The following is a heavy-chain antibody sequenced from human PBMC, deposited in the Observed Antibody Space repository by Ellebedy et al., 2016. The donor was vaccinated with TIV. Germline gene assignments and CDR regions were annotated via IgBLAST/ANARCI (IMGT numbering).Heavy chain of an antibody. V-gene: IGHV3-11*01. CDR2: ISIDGGAK. J-gene: IGHJ5*02. Sequence: PGGSLRLSCAASGFPFSDYYMTWIRQAPGKGLEWISYISIDGGAKYYADSVKGRFTITRDNAAHSLYLQLNSLRADDTAVYYCARFRYTSAWHLGHNGPDRWGQGTLVSVSS. CDR1: GFPFSDYY. D-gene: IGHD6-19*01. CDR3: ARFRYTSAWHLGHNGPDR.